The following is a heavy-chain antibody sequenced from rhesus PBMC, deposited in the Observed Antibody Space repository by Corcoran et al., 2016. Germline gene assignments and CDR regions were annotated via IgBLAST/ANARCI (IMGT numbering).Heavy chain of an antibody. CDR3: ATLTYDNGYFDL. Sequence: EVQLVQSGAEVKKPGASVKISCKASGYTFTDYYLHGVRQAPGKGLEWWGRIDPEDCATLPAPTFQYRVTITADTSTDTAYMDLSSLTSEDTAVYYCATLTYDNGYFDLWGPGTPITISS. J-gene: IGHJ2*01. CDR1: GYTFTDYY. CDR2: IDPEDCAT. V-gene: IGHV1-111*02. D-gene: IGHD3-40*01.